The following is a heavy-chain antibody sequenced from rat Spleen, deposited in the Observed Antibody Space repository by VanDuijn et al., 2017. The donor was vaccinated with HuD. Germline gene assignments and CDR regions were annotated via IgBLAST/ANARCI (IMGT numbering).Heavy chain of an antibody. CDR2: ISPSGGST. Sequence: EVQLVESGGGLVQPGRSLKLSCAASGFSFINYDMAWVRQAPTKGLEWVASISPSGGSTYYRDSVKGRFTVSRDNAENTQYLQMDSLRSEDTATYYCARQAVTMMVLIPTHYFDCWGQGVMVTVSS. CDR3: ARQAVTMMVLIPTHYFDC. V-gene: IGHV5S13*01. J-gene: IGHJ2*01. D-gene: IGHD1-12*02. CDR1: GFSFINYD.